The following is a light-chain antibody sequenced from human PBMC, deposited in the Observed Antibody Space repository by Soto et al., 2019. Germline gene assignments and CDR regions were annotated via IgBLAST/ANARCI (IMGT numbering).Light chain of an antibody. Sequence: QSALTQPASVSGSPGQSITISCTGTSSDIGAYDYVSWYQQHPGKAPKLMIFEVSDRPSGASIRFSGSKSGNTASLTISGLQTEDEADYYCSSYTDTCHVVFGRGTKLTVL. J-gene: IGLJ2*01. CDR1: SSDIGAYDY. CDR3: SSYTDTCHVV. CDR2: EVS. V-gene: IGLV2-14*01.